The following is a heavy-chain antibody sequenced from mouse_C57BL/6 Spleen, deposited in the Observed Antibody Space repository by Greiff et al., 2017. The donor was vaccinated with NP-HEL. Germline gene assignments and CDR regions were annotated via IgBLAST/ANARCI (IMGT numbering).Heavy chain of an antibody. V-gene: IGHV1-82*01. CDR2: IYPGDGDT. CDR3: ARWAVVGDYYAMDY. J-gene: IGHJ4*01. CDR1: GYAFSSSW. Sequence: VQLHQSGPELVKPGASVKISCKASGYAFSSSWMNWVKQRPGKGLEWIGRIYPGDGDTNYNGKFKGKATLTADKSSSTAYMQLSSLTSEDSAVYFCARWAVVGDYYAMDYWGQGTSVTVSS. D-gene: IGHD1-1*01.